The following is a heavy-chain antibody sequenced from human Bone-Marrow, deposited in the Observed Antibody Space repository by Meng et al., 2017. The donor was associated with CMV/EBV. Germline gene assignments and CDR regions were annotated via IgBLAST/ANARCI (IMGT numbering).Heavy chain of an antibody. J-gene: IGHJ6*02. CDR1: GFTFSSYA. Sequence: GGSLRLSCAASGFTFSSYAMHWVRQAPGKGLEWVAVISYDGSNKYYADSVKGRFTISRDNSKNTLYLQMNSLRAEDTAVYYCAREKTGTTYENYYYYYGMDVWGQGPSVTVPS. CDR3: AREKTGTTYENYYYYYGMDV. V-gene: IGHV3-30-3*01. CDR2: ISYDGSNK. D-gene: IGHD1-7*01.